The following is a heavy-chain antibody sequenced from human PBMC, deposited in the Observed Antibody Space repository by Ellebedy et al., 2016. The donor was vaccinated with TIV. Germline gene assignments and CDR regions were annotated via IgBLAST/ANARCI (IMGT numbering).Heavy chain of an antibody. CDR3: ARESFMITFGGVPFDY. CDR1: GFTFSSYS. J-gene: IGHJ4*02. CDR2: IGSSSNTI. Sequence: GESLKISCAASGFTFSSYSMNWVRQAPGKGLEWISYIGSSSNTIYYAGSVKGRFTISRDNAKNSLYLQMNSLRDEDTAVYYCARESFMITFGGVPFDYWGQGTLVTVSS. V-gene: IGHV3-48*02. D-gene: IGHD3-16*01.